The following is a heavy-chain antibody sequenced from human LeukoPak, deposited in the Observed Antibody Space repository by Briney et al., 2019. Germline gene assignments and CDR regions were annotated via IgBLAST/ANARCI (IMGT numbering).Heavy chain of an antibody. J-gene: IGHJ5*02. CDR2: INPNSGGT. Sequence: ASVKVSCKASGYTFTGYYMHWVRQAPGQGLEWMGRINPNSGGTNYAQKFQGRVTMTRDTSISTAYMELNRLRSDDTAVYYCARAAVRGALYNWFDPWGQGTLVTVSS. D-gene: IGHD3-10*01. V-gene: IGHV1-2*06. CDR1: GYTFTGYY. CDR3: ARAAVRGALYNWFDP.